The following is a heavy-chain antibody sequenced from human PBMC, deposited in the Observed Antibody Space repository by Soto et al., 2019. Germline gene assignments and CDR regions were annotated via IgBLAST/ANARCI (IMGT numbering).Heavy chain of an antibody. V-gene: IGHV4-39*07. CDR2: IYYSGST. D-gene: IGHD5-12*01. Sequence: PSETLSLTCTVSGGSISSSSYYWGWIRQPPGKGMEWIGSIYYSGSTYYNPSLKSRVTISVDKSKNQFSLKLSSVTAADTAVYYCARSTTGLYYYYGMDVWGQGTTVTVSS. CDR1: GGSISSSSYY. J-gene: IGHJ6*02. CDR3: ARSTTGLYYYYGMDV.